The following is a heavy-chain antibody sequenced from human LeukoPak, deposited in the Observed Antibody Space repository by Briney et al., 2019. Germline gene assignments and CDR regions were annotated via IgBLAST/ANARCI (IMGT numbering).Heavy chain of an antibody. CDR1: GGSISSYY. Sequence: SETLSLTCTVSGGSISSYYWSWIRQPPGKGLEWIGYIYYSGNTNYNPSLKSRVTISVDTSKNQFSLKLSSVTAADTAVYYCARDSDFWSGFYYFDYWGQGTLVTVSS. CDR2: IYYSGNT. J-gene: IGHJ4*02. CDR3: ARDSDFWSGFYYFDY. V-gene: IGHV4-59*01. D-gene: IGHD3-3*01.